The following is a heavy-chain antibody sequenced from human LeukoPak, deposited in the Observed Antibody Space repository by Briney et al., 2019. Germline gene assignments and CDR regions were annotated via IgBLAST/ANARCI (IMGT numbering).Heavy chain of an antibody. J-gene: IGHJ4*02. D-gene: IGHD1-1*01. CDR3: AREPMRGPGPTTFDY. V-gene: IGHV1-18*01. CDR2: ISTYNGNT. Sequence: ASVKVSCKASGYTFTTYCISWVRQAPGQGLEYMGWISTYNGNTNYAQRLQGRVTMTTDTSTSTAYMELRSLRADDTAVYYCAREPMRGPGPTTFDYWGQGTLVTVSS. CDR1: GYTFTTYC.